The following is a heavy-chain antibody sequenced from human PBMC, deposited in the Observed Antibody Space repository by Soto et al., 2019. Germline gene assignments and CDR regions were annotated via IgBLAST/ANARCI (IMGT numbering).Heavy chain of an antibody. Sequence: ASVKVSCKASGYTFTSYYMHWVRQAPGQGLEWMGIINPSGGSTSYAQKFQGRVTMTRDTSTSTVYMELSSLRSEDTAVYYCARIEAPGRRNYYYSGMDVWGQGTTVTVYS. CDR1: GYTFTSYY. CDR2: INPSGGST. J-gene: IGHJ6*02. V-gene: IGHV1-46*01. CDR3: ARIEAPGRRNYYYSGMDV.